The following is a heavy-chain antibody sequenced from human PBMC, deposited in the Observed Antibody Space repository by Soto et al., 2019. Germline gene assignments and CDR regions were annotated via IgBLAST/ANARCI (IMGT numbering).Heavy chain of an antibody. Sequence: ASVKVSCKASGYTFTSCGISWVRQAPGQGLEWMGWISAYNGNTNYAQKLQGRVTMTTDTSTSTAYMELRSLRSDDTAVYYCARDRGYYDFWSGYYQGHNYGMDVWGQGTTVTV. CDR1: GYTFTSCG. CDR2: ISAYNGNT. V-gene: IGHV1-18*01. D-gene: IGHD3-3*01. CDR3: ARDRGYYDFWSGYYQGHNYGMDV. J-gene: IGHJ6*02.